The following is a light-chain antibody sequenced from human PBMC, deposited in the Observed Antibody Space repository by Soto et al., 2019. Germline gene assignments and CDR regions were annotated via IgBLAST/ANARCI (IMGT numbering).Light chain of an antibody. CDR1: QGISSY. V-gene: IGKV1-9*01. Sequence: IQLTQSPSSLSASVGARVTVTCRASQGISSYLAWYQQKAGKAPKLLIYAASTLRSGVPSRFSSSGSATDFTLTISSLQPDDFATYYCQQLNTYPPTFGQGTKVEI. CDR3: QQLNTYPPT. CDR2: AAS. J-gene: IGKJ1*01.